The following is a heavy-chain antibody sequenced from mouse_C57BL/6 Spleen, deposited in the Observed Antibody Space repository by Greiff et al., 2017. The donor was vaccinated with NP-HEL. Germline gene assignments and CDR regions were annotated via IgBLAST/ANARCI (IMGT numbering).Heavy chain of an antibody. V-gene: IGHV1-80*01. CDR3: ARPYYYGSSSFAY. D-gene: IGHD1-1*01. J-gene: IGHJ3*01. CDR1: GYAFSSYW. CDR2: IYPGDGDT. Sequence: VKLQQSGAELVKPGASVKISCKASGYAFSSYWMNWVKQRPGKGLEWIGQIYPGDGDTNYNGKFKGKATLTADKSSSTAYMQLSSLTSEESAVYFCARPYYYGSSSFAYWGQGTLVTVSA.